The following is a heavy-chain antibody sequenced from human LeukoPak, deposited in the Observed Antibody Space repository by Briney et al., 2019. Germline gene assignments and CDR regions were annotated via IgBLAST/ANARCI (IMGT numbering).Heavy chain of an antibody. CDR2: ISSSGSTI. J-gene: IGHJ4*02. CDR1: GFTFGDYY. V-gene: IGHV3-11*04. Sequence: GGSLRLSCAASGFTFGDYYMSWIRQAPGKGLEWVSYISSSGSTIYYADSVKGRFTISRDNAKNSLYLQMNSLRAEDTAVYYCARDLGYCSSTSCYESSDYWGQGTLVTVSS. D-gene: IGHD2-2*01. CDR3: ARDLGYCSSTSCYESSDY.